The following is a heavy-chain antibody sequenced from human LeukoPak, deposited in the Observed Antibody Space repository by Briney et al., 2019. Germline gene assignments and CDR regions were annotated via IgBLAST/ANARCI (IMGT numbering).Heavy chain of an antibody. CDR3: ARVLRPLDYGMDV. CDR1: GGSISSGDYN. Sequence: PSETLSLTCTVSGGSISSGDYNWSWIRQPPGKALEWIGYIYYSGSTYYNPSLKSRVTISVDTSKNQFSLKLSSVTAADSAVYYCARVLRPLDYGMDVWGQGTTVTVSS. J-gene: IGHJ6*02. V-gene: IGHV4-30-4*01. CDR2: IYYSGST. D-gene: IGHD1-26*01.